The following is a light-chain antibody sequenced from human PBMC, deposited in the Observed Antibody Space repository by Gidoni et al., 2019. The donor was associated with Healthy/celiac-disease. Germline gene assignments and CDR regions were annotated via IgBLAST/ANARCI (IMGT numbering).Light chain of an antibody. Sequence: EIVLTQSPATLSLSPGERATLSCRASQSVSSYLAWYPQKPGQAPRLLIYDASNRATGIPARFSGSGSGTDFTLTISSLEPEDFAVYYCQQRSNWPFGPGTKVDIK. CDR2: DAS. V-gene: IGKV3-11*01. CDR1: QSVSSY. J-gene: IGKJ3*01. CDR3: QQRSNWP.